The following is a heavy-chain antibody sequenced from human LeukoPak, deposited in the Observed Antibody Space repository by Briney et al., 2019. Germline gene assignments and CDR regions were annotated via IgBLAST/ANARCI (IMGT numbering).Heavy chain of an antibody. V-gene: IGHV1-46*01. CDR1: GYTFTSYY. J-gene: IGHJ6*02. CDR2: INPSGGST. Sequence: GASVKVSCKASGYTFTSYYMHWVRQAPGQGLEWMGIINPSGGSTSYAQKFQGRVTMTRDTSTSTVYMELSSLRSEDTAVYYCARDQAQLDYYYGMDVWGQGTTVTVSS. D-gene: IGHD1-1*01. CDR3: ARDQAQLDYYYGMDV.